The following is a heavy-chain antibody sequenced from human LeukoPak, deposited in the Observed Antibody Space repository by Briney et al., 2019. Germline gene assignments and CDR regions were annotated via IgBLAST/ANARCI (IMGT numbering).Heavy chain of an antibody. CDR2: ISYDGSNK. CDR1: GFTFSSYG. CDR3: AKDMRALLSIDY. J-gene: IGHJ4*02. Sequence: PGGSLRLSCAASGFTFSSYGMHWVRQAPGKGLEWVAVISYDGSNKYYADSVKGRFTISRDNSKNTLYLQMNSLRAEDTAVYYCAKDMRALLSIDYWGQGTLVTVSS. V-gene: IGHV3-30*18. D-gene: IGHD2-15*01.